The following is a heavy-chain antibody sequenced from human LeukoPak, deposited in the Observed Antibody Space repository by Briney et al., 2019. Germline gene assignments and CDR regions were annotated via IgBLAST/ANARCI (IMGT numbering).Heavy chain of an antibody. V-gene: IGHV4-39*07. CDR3: ACGPRAAFDY. CDR1: GGSISSTYYY. Sequence: SETLSLTCSVSGGSISSTYYYWGWIRQPPGKGLEWIGEINHSGSTNYNPSLKSRVTISVDTSKNQFSLKLSSVTAADTAVYYCACGPRAAFDYWGQGTLVTVSS. CDR2: INHSGST. D-gene: IGHD2-21*01. J-gene: IGHJ4*02.